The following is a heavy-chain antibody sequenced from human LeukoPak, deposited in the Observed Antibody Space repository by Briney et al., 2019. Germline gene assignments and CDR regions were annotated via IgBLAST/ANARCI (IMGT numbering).Heavy chain of an antibody. J-gene: IGHJ4*02. CDR3: ARRGRIYCSGGSCLDY. D-gene: IGHD2-15*01. Sequence: SETLSLTCTVSGGSISSSSYYWGRIRQPPGKGLGWFGSIYYSGSTYYNPSLKSRVTISVDRPKNQFSLKLSSVTAADTAVYYCARRGRIYCSGGSCLDYWGQGTLVTVSS. V-gene: IGHV4-39*01. CDR2: IYYSGST. CDR1: GGSISSSSYY.